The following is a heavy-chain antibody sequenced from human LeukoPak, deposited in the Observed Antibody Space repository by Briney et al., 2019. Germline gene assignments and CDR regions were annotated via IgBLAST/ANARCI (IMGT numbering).Heavy chain of an antibody. CDR2: IYYSGRT. CDR3: ARNTIAAAGSFDY. D-gene: IGHD6-13*01. Sequence: SETLSLTCTVSGGSISSGDYYWSWIRQPPGKGLEWIGYIYYSGRTNYNPSLKSRVTISVDTSKNQFSLKLSSVTAADTAVYYCARNTIAAAGSFDYWGQGTLVTVSS. CDR1: GGSISSGDYY. J-gene: IGHJ4*02. V-gene: IGHV4-61*08.